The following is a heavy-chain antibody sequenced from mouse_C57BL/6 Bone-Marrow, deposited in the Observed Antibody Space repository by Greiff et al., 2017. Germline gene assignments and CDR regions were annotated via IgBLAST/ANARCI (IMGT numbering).Heavy chain of an antibody. J-gene: IGHJ3*01. Sequence: EVKLMESGGDLVKPGGSLKLSCAASGFTFSSYGMSWVRQTPDKRLEWVATISSGGSYTYYPDSVKGRFTISRDNAKNTLYLQMSSLMSEDTAMYYCAGRRDDGYWAPFAYWGQGTLVTVSA. D-gene: IGHD2-3*01. CDR3: AGRRDDGYWAPFAY. V-gene: IGHV5-6*02. CDR1: GFTFSSYG. CDR2: ISSGGSYT.